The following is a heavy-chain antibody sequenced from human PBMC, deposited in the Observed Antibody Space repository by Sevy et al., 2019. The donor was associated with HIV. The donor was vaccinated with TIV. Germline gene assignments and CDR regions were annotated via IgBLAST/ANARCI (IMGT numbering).Heavy chain of an antibody. J-gene: IGHJ4*02. D-gene: IGHD6-19*01. V-gene: IGHV4-39*01. CDR2: FYYSEST. Sequence: SETLSLTCTVSGCSISISSYYWGWIRQPSGKGLEWIGSFYYSESTYYNPSLKSRVTISVDTSKNQFSLKLSSVTAADTAVYYCARAFRAVAGSYYFDYWGQGTLVTVSS. CDR3: ARAFRAVAGSYYFDY. CDR1: GCSISISSYY.